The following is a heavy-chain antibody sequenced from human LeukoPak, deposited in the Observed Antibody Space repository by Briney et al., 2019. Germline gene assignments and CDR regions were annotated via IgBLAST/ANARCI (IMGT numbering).Heavy chain of an antibody. V-gene: IGHV3-66*04. CDR1: GFTVSKNY. CDR2: LYSDGNK. Sequence: GGSLRLSCATSGFTVSKNYMSWVRQAPGRGLEWVSVLYSDGNKYYPDSAKGRFTIPSDNSKNVLYLQMNSLRADDTAVYYCARLLTTAIKWAWYFDLWGRGTLVTVSS. D-gene: IGHD4-17*01. J-gene: IGHJ2*01. CDR3: ARLLTTAIKWAWYFDL.